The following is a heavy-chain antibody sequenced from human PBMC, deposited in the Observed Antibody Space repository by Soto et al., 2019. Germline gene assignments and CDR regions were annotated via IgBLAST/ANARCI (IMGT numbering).Heavy chain of an antibody. CDR3: AADPGGGGY. D-gene: IGHD3-10*01. CDR2: IYSGGYT. J-gene: IGHJ4*02. CDR1: GFTVSNNY. V-gene: IGHV3-53*01. Sequence: EVQLVESGGGLIQPGGSLRLSCAVSGFTVSNNYMSWVRQAPGKGLEGVSVIYSGGYTAYGDSVKGRFTISRDNSKNTIFFKMNSLGAAAAGVYYWAADPGGGGYWGQGTLVTVSS.